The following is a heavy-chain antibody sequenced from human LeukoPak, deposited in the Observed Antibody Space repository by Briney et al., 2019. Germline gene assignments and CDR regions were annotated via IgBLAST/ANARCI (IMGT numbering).Heavy chain of an antibody. J-gene: IGHJ4*02. CDR1: GGTFSSYA. CDR2: IIPIFGTA. V-gene: IGHV1-69*13. CDR3: AREDLAVAGTSPPGH. Sequence: GASVKVSCKASGGTFSSYAISWVRQAPGQGLEWMGGIIPIFGTANYAQKFQGRVTITADESTSTAYMELRSLRSDDTAVYYCAREDLAVAGTSPPGHWGQGTLVTVSS. D-gene: IGHD6-19*01.